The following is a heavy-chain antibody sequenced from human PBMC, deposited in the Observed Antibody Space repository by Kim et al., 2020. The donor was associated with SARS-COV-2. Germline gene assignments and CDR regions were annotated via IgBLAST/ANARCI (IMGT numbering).Heavy chain of an antibody. V-gene: IGHV3-23*01. CDR3: AKGRGAVVVVAASDY. D-gene: IGHD2-15*01. CDR2: ISGSGGST. CDR1: GFTFSSYA. Sequence: GGSLRLSCAASGFTFSSYAMSWVRQAPGKGLEWVSAISGSGGSTYYADSVKGRFTISRDNSKNTLYLQMNSLRAEDTAVYYCAKGRGAVVVVAASDYWGQGTLVTVSS. J-gene: IGHJ4*02.